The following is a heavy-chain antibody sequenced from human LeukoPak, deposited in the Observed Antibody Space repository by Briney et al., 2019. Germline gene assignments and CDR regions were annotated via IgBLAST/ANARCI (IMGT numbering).Heavy chain of an antibody. CDR2: IIPILGIA. J-gene: IGHJ4*02. Sequence: SVKVSCKASGGTFSSYTISWVRQAPGQGLEWMGRIIPILGIANYTQKFQGRVTITADKSTSTAYMELRSLRSEDTAVYYCARDLDRNYVWGYWGQGTLVTVSS. V-gene: IGHV1-69*04. CDR1: GGTFSSYT. D-gene: IGHD3-16*01. CDR3: ARDLDRNYVWGY.